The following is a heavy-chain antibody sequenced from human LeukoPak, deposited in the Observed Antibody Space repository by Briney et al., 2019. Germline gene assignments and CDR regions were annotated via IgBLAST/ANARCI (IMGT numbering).Heavy chain of an antibody. CDR3: ARQTNYVAYDY. V-gene: IGHV4-39*01. Sequence: SETLSLTCTVSGGSISSSSYYWGWIRQPPGKGLEWIGSIYYSGSTYYNPSLKSRVTISVDTSKNQFSLKLSSVTAADTAVYYCARQTNYVAYDYWGQGTLVTVSS. J-gene: IGHJ4*02. CDR2: IYYSGST. CDR1: GGSISSSSYY. D-gene: IGHD1-7*01.